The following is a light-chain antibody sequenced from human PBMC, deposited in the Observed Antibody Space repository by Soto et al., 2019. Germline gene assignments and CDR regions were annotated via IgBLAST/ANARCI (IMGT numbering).Light chain of an antibody. CDR3: QQYHTWPIT. Sequence: EFVLTQSPGTLSLSPGERVTLSCRSSQTVRNNYLAWYQQKPGQAPRLLISGASTGATGIPARFSGSGSGTEFTLTISSLQSEDCAIYYCQQYHTWPITFGGGTKVDI. CDR2: GAS. J-gene: IGKJ4*01. V-gene: IGKV3-15*01. CDR1: QTVRNN.